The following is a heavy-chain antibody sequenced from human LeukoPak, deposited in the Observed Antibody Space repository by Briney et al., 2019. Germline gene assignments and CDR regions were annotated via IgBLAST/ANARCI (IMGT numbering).Heavy chain of an antibody. CDR2: IYYSGST. Sequence: SETLSLTCTVPGGSISSYYWSWIRQPPGKGLEWIGYIYYSGSTNYNPSLKSRVTISVDTSKNQFSLKLSSVTAADTAVYYCARGQGTDFDYWGQGTLVTVSS. V-gene: IGHV4-59*12. CDR3: ARGQGTDFDY. J-gene: IGHJ4*02. D-gene: IGHD1-1*01. CDR1: GGSISSYY.